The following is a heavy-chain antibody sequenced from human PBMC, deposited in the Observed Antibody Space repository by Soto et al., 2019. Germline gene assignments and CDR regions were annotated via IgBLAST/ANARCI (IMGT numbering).Heavy chain of an antibody. D-gene: IGHD2-8*01. CDR2: IIPVFGTP. Sequence: QVQLVQSGAEVKKPGSSVKVSCKTSGGTFSSYAFNWVRRAPGQGLEWMGRIIPVFGTPNFAQKFQGRVTFTADASTTTTYMELTSLTSEDTAIYYCARGLNTNFLMDVWGPGTAVTVSS. CDR1: GGTFSSYA. CDR3: ARGLNTNFLMDV. V-gene: IGHV1-69*18. J-gene: IGHJ6*02.